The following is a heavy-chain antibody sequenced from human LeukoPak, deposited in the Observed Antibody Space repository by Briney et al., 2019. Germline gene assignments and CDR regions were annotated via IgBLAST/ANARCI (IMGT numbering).Heavy chain of an antibody. V-gene: IGHV3-30*18. J-gene: IGHJ6*02. D-gene: IGHD2-2*01. CDR3: AKDSMVVVPAAMKGPDYYYYYGMDV. Sequence: GGSLRLSCAPSGFTFSSYGMHWVRQAPGKGLEWVAVISYDGSNKYYADSVKGRFTISRDNSKNTLYLQMNSLRAEDTTVYYCAKDSMVVVPAAMKGPDYYYYYGMDVWGQGTTVTVSS. CDR1: GFTFSSYG. CDR2: ISYDGSNK.